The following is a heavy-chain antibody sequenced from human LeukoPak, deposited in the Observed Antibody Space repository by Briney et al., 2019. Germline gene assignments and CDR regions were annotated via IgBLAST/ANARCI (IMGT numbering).Heavy chain of an antibody. V-gene: IGHV4-59*12. CDR3: ANLGEYRFDFGC. D-gene: IGHD3-16*02. Sequence: SETLSLTCAVSGGSISTYYWSWIRQPPGKGLEWIGYIHYSGSTNYNPSLKSRVTISLDQSTNQFSLKLISVTAADTAVYYCANLGEYRFDFGCWGQGTLVTVSS. CDR1: GGSISTYY. J-gene: IGHJ4*02. CDR2: IHYSGST.